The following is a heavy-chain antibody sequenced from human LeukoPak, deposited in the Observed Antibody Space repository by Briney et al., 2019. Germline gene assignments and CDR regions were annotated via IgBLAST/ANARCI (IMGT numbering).Heavy chain of an antibody. V-gene: IGHV4-59*08. D-gene: IGHD6-19*01. CDR2: IYYTGST. CDR1: GGAISNYY. Sequence: SEALSLTCTVSGGAISNYYWSWIRQPPGKGLEWIGYIYYTGSTNYNPSLKSRVTISLDTSKNQFSLKLSSVTAADTAVYYCARLGSGWPFDYWGQGTLVTVSS. CDR3: ARLGSGWPFDY. J-gene: IGHJ4*02.